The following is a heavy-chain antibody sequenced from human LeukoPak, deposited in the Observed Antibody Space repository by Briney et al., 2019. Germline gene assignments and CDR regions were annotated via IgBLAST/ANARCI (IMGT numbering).Heavy chain of an antibody. D-gene: IGHD4-17*01. CDR1: GFTFSSYA. J-gene: IGHJ4*02. CDR3: AKGFDYGDYAATNFDY. V-gene: IGHV3-23*01. Sequence: GGSLRLSCAASGFTFSSYAMSWVRQAPGKGLEWVSAISGSGGSTYYAGSVKGRFTISRDNSKNTLYLQMNSLRAEDTAVYYCAKGFDYGDYAATNFDYWGQGTLVTVSS. CDR2: ISGSGGST.